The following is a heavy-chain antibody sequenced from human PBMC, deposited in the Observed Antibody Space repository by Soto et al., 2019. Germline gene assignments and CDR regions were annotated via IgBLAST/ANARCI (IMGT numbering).Heavy chain of an antibody. V-gene: IGHV3-23*01. CDR1: GFTFSSYA. J-gene: IGHJ5*02. CDR2: SSANGVGT. CDR3: AKDRRPVVNDGFYLDI. D-gene: IGHD3-3*01. Sequence: EVQLLESGGGLVQPGGSLRLSCAASGFTFSSYAMTWVRQAPGKGLEWVPCSSANGVGTYYADSVKGRFTISRDNSKNTLYLQMNSLGADDTDVYYCAKDRRPVVNDGFYLDIWGQGTLVIVSS.